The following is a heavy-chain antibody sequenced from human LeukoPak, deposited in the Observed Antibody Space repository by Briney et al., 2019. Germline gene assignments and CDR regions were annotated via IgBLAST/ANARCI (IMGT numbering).Heavy chain of an antibody. CDR3: ARDNSVRDEAWWFNP. D-gene: IGHD5-24*01. J-gene: IGHJ5*02. CDR2: ISPSGGST. CDR1: AYTFTGYW. V-gene: IGHV1-46*01. Sequence: ASVKLSCKAFAYTFTGYWMHLVRQAPGQGPEWMGVISPSGGSTIYAQKFKGRVTLTRDMSTSTDYLELSSLRSEDTAVYYCARDNSVRDEAWWFNPWGQGTLVTVSS.